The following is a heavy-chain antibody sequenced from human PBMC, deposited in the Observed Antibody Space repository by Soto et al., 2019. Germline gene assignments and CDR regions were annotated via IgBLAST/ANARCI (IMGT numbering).Heavy chain of an antibody. D-gene: IGHD3-10*01. Sequence: QVQLQESGPGLVKPSQTLSLTCTVSGGSISSGDYYWSWIRQPPGKGLEWIGYIYYSGSTYYNPSLKSRVTISVDTSKNQFSLKLSSVTAADTAVYYCASYKPRGGSREVEDSAFDIWGQGTMVTVSS. CDR3: ASYKPRGGSREVEDSAFDI. J-gene: IGHJ3*02. CDR1: GGSISSGDYY. V-gene: IGHV4-30-4*01. CDR2: IYYSGST.